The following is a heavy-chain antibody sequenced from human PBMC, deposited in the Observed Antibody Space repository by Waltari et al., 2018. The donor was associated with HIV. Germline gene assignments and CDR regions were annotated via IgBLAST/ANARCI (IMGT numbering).Heavy chain of an antibody. CDR1: GESLSGYY. J-gene: IGHJ5*02. V-gene: IGHV4-34*01. Sequence: QVRLHQWGAGLLKPSDTLSLTCAVYGESLSGYYWAWIRQPPGKGLQWIGDIDDSGSVHQDPSRKSRVAMSVDTYKNQFSLKLRSVTAADTAVYYCAKKDLFGGTRGWFDPWGQGTSVVVSS. D-gene: IGHD3-10*01. CDR3: AKKDLFGGTRGWFDP. CDR2: IDDSGSV.